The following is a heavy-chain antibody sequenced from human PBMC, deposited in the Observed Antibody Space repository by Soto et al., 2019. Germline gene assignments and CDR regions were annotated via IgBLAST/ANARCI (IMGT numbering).Heavy chain of an antibody. CDR2: IKSKTDGGTT. Sequence: AGGSLRLSCAASGFTFSNAWMNWVRQAPGKGLEWVGRIKSKTDGGTTDYAAPVKGRFTISRDDSKNTLYLQMNSLKTEDTAVYYCTSPRDPGITGTFRENRYYYYGMDVWGQGTTVTVSS. V-gene: IGHV3-15*07. CDR3: TSPRDPGITGTFRENRYYYYGMDV. J-gene: IGHJ6*02. D-gene: IGHD1-7*01. CDR1: GFTFSNAW.